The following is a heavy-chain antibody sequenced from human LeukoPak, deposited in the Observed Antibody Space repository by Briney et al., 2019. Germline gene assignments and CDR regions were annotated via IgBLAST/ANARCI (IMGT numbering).Heavy chain of an antibody. Sequence: GASVKVSCKASGYTFTGYYMHWVRQAPGQGLEWMGWINPNSGGTNYAQKFQGRVTMTRDTSISTAYMELSRLRSDDTAVYYCARGVSHYDSSGSPDYWGQGTLVTVSS. CDR2: INPNSGGT. V-gene: IGHV1-2*02. D-gene: IGHD3-22*01. CDR1: GYTFTGYY. CDR3: ARGVSHYDSSGSPDY. J-gene: IGHJ4*02.